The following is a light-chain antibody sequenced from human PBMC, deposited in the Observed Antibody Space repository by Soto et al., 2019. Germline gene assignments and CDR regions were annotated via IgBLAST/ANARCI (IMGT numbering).Light chain of an antibody. CDR3: QQYNHWPLT. V-gene: IGKV3-15*01. CDR2: HAS. J-gene: IGKJ4*01. CDR1: QSVTTY. Sequence: EVVMTQSPATLSVSPGERATLSCRASQSVTTYVAWYQQKPCQAPRLLIYHASTRATGIPARFSGSGSGTEFTLTISSLQSEGLAVFYCQQYNHWPLTFGGGTKVESK.